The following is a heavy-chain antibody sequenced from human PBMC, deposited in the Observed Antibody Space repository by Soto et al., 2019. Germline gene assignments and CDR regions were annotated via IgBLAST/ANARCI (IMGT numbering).Heavy chain of an antibody. D-gene: IGHD2-8*01. CDR2: ISYDGSNK. CDR3: AKQVIPHTNGVDS. Sequence: QVQLVESGGGVVQPGRSLRLSCAASGFTFSSYGIHWVRQAPGKGLEWVAVISYDGSNKYYADSVKGRFTISRDNSQNTLYLQMNSVRAEDTAVYHCAKQVIPHTNGVDSWGQGTMVTVSS. J-gene: IGHJ3*02. V-gene: IGHV3-30*18. CDR1: GFTFSSYG.